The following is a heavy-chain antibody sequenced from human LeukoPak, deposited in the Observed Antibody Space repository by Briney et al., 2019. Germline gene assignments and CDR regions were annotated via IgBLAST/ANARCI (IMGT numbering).Heavy chain of an antibody. CDR2: ISWNSGSI. D-gene: IGHD6-19*01. CDR1: GFTFDDYN. V-gene: IGHV3-9*01. CDR3: AKDSPPYSSGWYGGWFDP. Sequence: GGSLRLSCAASGFTFDDYNLHWVRQAPGKGLEWVSGISWNSGSIGYADSVKGRFAISRDNAKNSLYLQMNSLRAEDTALYYCAKDSPPYSSGWYGGWFDPWGQGTLVTVSS. J-gene: IGHJ5*02.